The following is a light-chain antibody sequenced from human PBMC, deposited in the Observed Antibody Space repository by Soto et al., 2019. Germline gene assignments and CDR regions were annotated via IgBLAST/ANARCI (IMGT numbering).Light chain of an antibody. CDR2: GAS. J-gene: IGKJ1*01. CDR3: QQYGSLSWT. CDR1: QSVSSK. V-gene: IGKV3-15*01. Sequence: EIVMTQSPATLSVSPGEGATLSCRASQSVSSKLAWYQQKPGQAPRLLIYGASTRATGIPARFSGSGSGTEFTLIISRLEPEDFSMYYCQQYGSLSWTFGQGTKVQIK.